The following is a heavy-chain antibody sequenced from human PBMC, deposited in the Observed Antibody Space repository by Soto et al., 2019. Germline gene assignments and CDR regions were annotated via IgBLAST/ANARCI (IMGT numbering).Heavy chain of an antibody. V-gene: IGHV1-58*01. CDR2: IVVGSGNT. D-gene: IGHD1-20*01. J-gene: IGHJ4*02. Sequence: SVKVSCKASGFTFTSSAVQWVRQARGQRLEWIGWIVVGSGNTNYNPSLKSRVTISVDTSKNQFSLKLSSVTAADTAVYYCARSNWYSEYWGQGTLVTVSS. CDR3: ARSNWYSEY. CDR1: GFTFTSSA.